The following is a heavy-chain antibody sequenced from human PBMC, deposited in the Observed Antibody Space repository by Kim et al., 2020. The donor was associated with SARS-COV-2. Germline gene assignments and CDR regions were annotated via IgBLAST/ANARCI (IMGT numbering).Heavy chain of an antibody. D-gene: IGHD3-3*01. CDR3: AKGSITIFGVVITDNWFDP. CDR1: GFTFSSYG. CDR2: ISYDGSNK. Sequence: GGSLRLSCAASGFTFSSYGMHWVRQAPGKGLEWVAVISYDGSNKYYADSVKGRFTISRDNSKNTLYLLMNSLRAEDTAVYYCAKGSITIFGVVITDNWFDPWGQGTLVTVSS. J-gene: IGHJ5*02. V-gene: IGHV3-30*18.